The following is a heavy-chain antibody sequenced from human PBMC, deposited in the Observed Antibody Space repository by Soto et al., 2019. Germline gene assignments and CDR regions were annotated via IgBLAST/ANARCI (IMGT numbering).Heavy chain of an antibody. V-gene: IGHV1-46*01. CDR2: INPSGGST. Sequence: ASVKVSCKASGYTFTSYYMHWVRQAPGQGLEWMGIINPSGGSTTYAQKFQGRVTMTRDTSTSTVYMELSSLRSEDTAVYYCARDSRALLWFGELYPYGMDIWGQGTTVTVSS. CDR1: GYTFTSYY. CDR3: ARDSRALLWFGELYPYGMDI. J-gene: IGHJ6*01. D-gene: IGHD3-10*01.